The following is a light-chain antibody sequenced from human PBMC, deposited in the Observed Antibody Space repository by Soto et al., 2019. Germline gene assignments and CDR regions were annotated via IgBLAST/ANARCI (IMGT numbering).Light chain of an antibody. V-gene: IGLV1-40*01. Sequence: QSVLTQPPSMSGAPGQRVTISCTGSSSNIGAGYDVHWYQKLPGAAPKLLIYGNNNRPSGVPDRFSGSKSGTSASLAITGLHAEDEADYYCQSYDTSLSGSVFGGGTQLTVL. J-gene: IGLJ2*01. CDR1: SSNIGAGYD. CDR2: GNN. CDR3: QSYDTSLSGSV.